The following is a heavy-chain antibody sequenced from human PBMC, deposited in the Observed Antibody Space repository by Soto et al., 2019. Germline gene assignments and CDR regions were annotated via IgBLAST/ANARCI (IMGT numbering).Heavy chain of an antibody. CDR2: ISYDGSNK. CDR3: LNPPYDYGDWGDACDI. V-gene: IGHV3-30-3*01. CDR1: GFTFSSYA. J-gene: IGHJ3*02. D-gene: IGHD4-17*01. Sequence: QVQLVESGGGVVQPGRSLGLSCAASGFTFSSYAMHCVLQAPGKGLGGVAVISYDGSNKYYADSVKGRFTISRDNSKNTLYLQMNSLRAEATAVYYCLNPPYDYGDWGDACDIWGQGTMVTVSS.